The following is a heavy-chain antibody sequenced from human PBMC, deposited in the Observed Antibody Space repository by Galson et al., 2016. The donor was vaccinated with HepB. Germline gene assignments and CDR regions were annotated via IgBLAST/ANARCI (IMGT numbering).Heavy chain of an antibody. CDR3: ARDLSGPDF. CDR2: IEGDGTRP. V-gene: IGHV3-74*01. CDR1: GFTFRNHQ. Sequence: SLRLSCAVSGFTFRNHQMHWVRQVSGKGLVWVSPIEGDGTRPIYADSVKGRFTISRDNAENTLYLQMNSLRAEDTAVYYCARDLSGPDFWGQGTLVTVSS. J-gene: IGHJ4*02.